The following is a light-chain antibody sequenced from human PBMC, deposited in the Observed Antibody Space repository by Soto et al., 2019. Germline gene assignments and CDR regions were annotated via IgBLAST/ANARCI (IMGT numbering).Light chain of an antibody. Sequence: DIQRARSPSSLSASVGDRVTSTCQASQDISNYLNWYQQKPGKAPKLLIYDASNLETGVPSRFSGSGSGTDFTFTISSLQPEDIATYYCQQSYSTPISFGQGTRLEIK. CDR1: QDISNY. CDR2: DAS. J-gene: IGKJ5*01. CDR3: QQSYSTPIS. V-gene: IGKV1-33*01.